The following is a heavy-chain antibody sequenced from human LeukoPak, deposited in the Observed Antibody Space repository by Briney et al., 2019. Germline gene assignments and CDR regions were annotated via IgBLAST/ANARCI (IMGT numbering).Heavy chain of an antibody. CDR2: IGSSSSYI. D-gene: IGHD1-26*01. V-gene: IGHV3-21*03. J-gene: IGHJ4*02. CDR1: GFTFSSYS. CDR3: TTGSAKMGATSGLEFDY. Sequence: PGGSLRLSCAASGFTFSSYSMHWVRQAPGKGLEWVSFIGSSSSYIHYSDSVKGRFTIYRDNAKNSLYLQMNSLKTEDTAVYYCTTGSAKMGATSGLEFDYWGQGTLVTVSS.